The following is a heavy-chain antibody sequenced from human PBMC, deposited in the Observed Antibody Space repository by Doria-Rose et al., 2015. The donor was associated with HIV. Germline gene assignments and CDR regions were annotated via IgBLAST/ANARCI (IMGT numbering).Heavy chain of an antibody. D-gene: IGHD6-13*01. CDR2: MFSDDER. J-gene: IGHJ4*02. CDR3: ARIKSSRWYHKYYFDF. V-gene: IGHV2-26*01. CDR1: GVSLSSPGVG. Sequence: QITLKESGPVLVKPTETLTLTCTVSGVSLSSPGVGVSWIRQPLGKALEWLANMFSDDERSYKTSLKSRLTISRGTSKSQVVLTMTDMDPVDTATYYCARIKSSRWYHKYYFDFWGQGTLVIVSA.